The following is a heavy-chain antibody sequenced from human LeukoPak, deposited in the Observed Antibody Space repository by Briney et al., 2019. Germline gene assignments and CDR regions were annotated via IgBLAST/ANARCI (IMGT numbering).Heavy chain of an antibody. V-gene: IGHV1-69*13. Sequence: SVKVSCKASGGTFSSYAISWVRQAPGQGLEWLGGIIPIFGTANYAQKFQGRVTITADESTSTAYMELSSLRSEYTAAYYCARLEITTVTTSDYWGQGTLVTVSS. D-gene: IGHD4-17*01. J-gene: IGHJ4*02. CDR2: IIPIFGTA. CDR1: GGTFSSYA. CDR3: ARLEITTVTTSDY.